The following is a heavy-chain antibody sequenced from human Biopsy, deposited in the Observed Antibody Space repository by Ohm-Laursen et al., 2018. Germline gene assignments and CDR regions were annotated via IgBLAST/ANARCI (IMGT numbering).Heavy chain of an antibody. Sequence: GTLSLTCSVFGKTFSDYQWSWIRQPPGKGLEWIGQINQSGTTNYNPSLKSRVSISADASKYEFSLRLTSVTAADTAVYFCGNEVHGRDYWGLGAQVTVSS. CDR3: GNEVHGRDY. D-gene: IGHD2-15*01. V-gene: IGHV4-34*08. CDR2: INQSGTT. J-gene: IGHJ4*02. CDR1: GKTFSDYQ.